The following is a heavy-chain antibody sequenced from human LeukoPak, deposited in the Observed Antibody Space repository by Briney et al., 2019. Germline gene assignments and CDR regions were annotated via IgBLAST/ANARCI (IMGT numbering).Heavy chain of an antibody. D-gene: IGHD3-3*01. J-gene: IGHJ4*02. CDR3: AMTNDFWSGYYPY. CDR2: IYSGGST. Sequence: GGSLRLSCAASGFTVSSNYMSWVRQAPGKGLEWVSVIYSGGSTYYADSVKGRFTISRDNSKNTMYLQMNSLRAEDTAVYYCAMTNDFWSGYYPYWGQGTLVTVSS. CDR1: GFTVSSNY. V-gene: IGHV3-53*01.